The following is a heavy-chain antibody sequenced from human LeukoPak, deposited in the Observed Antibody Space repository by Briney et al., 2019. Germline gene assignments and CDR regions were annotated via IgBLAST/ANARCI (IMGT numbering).Heavy chain of an antibody. Sequence: GGSLRLSCAASGFTFSSYTMSWVRQAPGKGLEWVSTITTSDGNTYYADSVKGRFTVSRDNSKNTLYLQMNSLRAEDTAVYYCKSRTTWGQGTLVTVSS. J-gene: IGHJ5*02. CDR1: GFTFSSYT. V-gene: IGHV3-23*01. CDR3: KSRTT. D-gene: IGHD1-14*01. CDR2: ITTSDGNT.